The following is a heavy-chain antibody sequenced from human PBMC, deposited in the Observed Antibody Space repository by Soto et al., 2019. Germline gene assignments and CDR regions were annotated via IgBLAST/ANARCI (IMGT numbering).Heavy chain of an antibody. Sequence: EVPLVESGGGLVKPGGSLRLSCAVSGFTFSSCTMNWVRQAPGKGLEWVSSISPSTSHIYYADSVKGRFTISRDNAKNSLFLQMNSLRAEDTAVYYCSGCSGGACHQNYGMDVWGQGPTVTVSS. CDR3: SGCSGGACHQNYGMDV. V-gene: IGHV3-21*01. D-gene: IGHD2-15*01. CDR2: ISPSTSHI. CDR1: GFTFSSCT. J-gene: IGHJ6*02.